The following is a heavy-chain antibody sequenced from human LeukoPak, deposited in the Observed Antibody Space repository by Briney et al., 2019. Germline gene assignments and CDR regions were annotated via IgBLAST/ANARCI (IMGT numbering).Heavy chain of an antibody. CDR2: ISGSGGST. V-gene: IGHV3-23*01. D-gene: IGHD6-19*01. CDR3: AKYGGSYSSGWEGFFDY. CDR1: GFTFSSYA. Sequence: GKSLRLSCAASGFTFSSYAMSWVRQAPGKGLEWVSAISGSGGSTYYADSVKGRFTISRDNSKNTLYLQMNSLRAEDTAVYYCAKYGGSYSSGWEGFFDYWGQGTLVTVSS. J-gene: IGHJ4*02.